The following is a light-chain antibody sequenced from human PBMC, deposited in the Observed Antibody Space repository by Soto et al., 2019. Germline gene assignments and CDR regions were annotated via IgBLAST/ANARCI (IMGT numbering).Light chain of an antibody. J-gene: IGKJ4*01. V-gene: IGKV1-39*01. CDR1: QSISTY. CDR2: AAS. Sequence: DIQMTQSPSSLSASVGDRVTITCRASQSISTYLNWYQQKPGKAPKLLIYAASSLQSGVPLRFSGSGSGTDFILTINSLQPEDCATYYCQQSYSTPPTFGGGTKVEIK. CDR3: QQSYSTPPT.